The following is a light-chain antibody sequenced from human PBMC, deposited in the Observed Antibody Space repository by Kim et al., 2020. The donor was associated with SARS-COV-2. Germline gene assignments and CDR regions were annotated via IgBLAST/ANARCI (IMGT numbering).Light chain of an antibody. CDR3: TSYAGSHIV. V-gene: IGLV2-8*01. Sequence: QSVLTQPPSASGSPGQSVTISCTGTSSDVGRYDYVSWYQQHPGKAPKLLIYEVNTRPSGVPDRFAGSKSGNTASLTVSGLQPEDEADYYCTSYAGSHIVFGTGTEVTVL. CDR1: SSDVGRYDY. J-gene: IGLJ1*01. CDR2: EVN.